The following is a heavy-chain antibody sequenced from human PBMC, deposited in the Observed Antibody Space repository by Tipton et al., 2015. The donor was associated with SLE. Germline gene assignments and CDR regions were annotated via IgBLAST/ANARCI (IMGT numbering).Heavy chain of an antibody. CDR3: ARDRVQLERGAFDM. CDR2: ISHDGTYN. J-gene: IGHJ3*02. CDR1: GFTFSSYA. V-gene: IGHV3-30*01. D-gene: IGHD1-1*01. Sequence: SLRLSCAASGFTFSSYAIHWVRQAPGKGLEWVVVISHDGTYNYVADSVKGRFTISRDNSKNTLYLQMNSLRPEDTAVYYYARDRVQLERGAFDMWGRGTMVTVSS.